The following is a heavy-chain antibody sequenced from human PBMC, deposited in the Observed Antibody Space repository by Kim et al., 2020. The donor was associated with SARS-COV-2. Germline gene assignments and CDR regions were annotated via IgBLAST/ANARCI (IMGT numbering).Heavy chain of an antibody. CDR1: RFTFPTYH. J-gene: IGHJ6*02. D-gene: IGHD3-9*01. Sequence: GGSLRLSCAASRFTFPTYHMNWVRQAPGKGLEWVSSISSSGTYIYYADSVRGRFTISRDNAKDSLSLQMNSLRAEDTGVYYCARFDENGLDDWGQGTTV. CDR3: ARFDENGLDD. CDR2: ISSSGTYI. V-gene: IGHV3-21*01.